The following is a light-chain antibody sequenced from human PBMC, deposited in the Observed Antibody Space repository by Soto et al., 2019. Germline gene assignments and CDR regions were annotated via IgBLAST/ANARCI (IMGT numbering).Light chain of an antibody. V-gene: IGLV2-14*01. CDR2: VVS. J-gene: IGLJ1*01. CDR1: SSDVGGYNY. Sequence: QSALTQPASVSGSPGQSITISCTGTSSDVGGYNYVSWYQQHPDKAPKLMIYVVSKRPSGVSNRFSGAKSGNTASLTISGLQAEDEADYYCSSYTRSDNHYVFGTGTKVTVL. CDR3: SSYTRSDNHYV.